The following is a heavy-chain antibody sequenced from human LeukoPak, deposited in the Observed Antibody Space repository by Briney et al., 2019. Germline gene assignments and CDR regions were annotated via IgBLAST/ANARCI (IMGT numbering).Heavy chain of an antibody. CDR2: IYPGGTT. CDR3: VRMVTGWPNWIDP. CDR1: GFIVSSKY. Sequence: GGSLRLSCAASGFIVSSKYMSWVRQAPGKGLEWVAVIYPGGTTEHADSVRGRFIMSRDNSKNSLYLEMNSLRVDDTAIYYCVRMVTGWPNWIDPWGQGTLVIVSS. J-gene: IGHJ5*02. D-gene: IGHD6-19*01. V-gene: IGHV3-66*01.